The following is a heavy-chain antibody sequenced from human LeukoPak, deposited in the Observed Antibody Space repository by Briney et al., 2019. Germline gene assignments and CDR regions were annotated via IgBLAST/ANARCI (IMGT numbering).Heavy chain of an antibody. CDR2: ISSSTSYI. D-gene: IGHD6-13*01. CDR1: GFTFSSYS. V-gene: IGHV3-21*01. CDR3: ARGGYSSSWYWGDIFDS. J-gene: IGHJ4*02. Sequence: GGSLRLSCAASGFTFSSYSMNWVRQAAGKGLEWVSSISSSTSYIYYADSVKGRFTISRDNAKNSLYLQMNSLRAEDTAVYYCARGGYSSSWYWGDIFDSWGQGTLVTVSS.